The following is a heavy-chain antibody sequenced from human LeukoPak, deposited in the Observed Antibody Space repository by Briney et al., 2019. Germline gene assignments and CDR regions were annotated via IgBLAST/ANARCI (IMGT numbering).Heavy chain of an antibody. J-gene: IGHJ3*01. CDR3: ARWGPDYDILTPPP. Sequence: PSETLSLTCTVSGGSISSSSYYWGWIRQPPGKGLEWIGYIYYSGSTNYNPSLKSRVTISVDTSKNQFPLKLSSVTAADTAVYYCARWGPDYDILTPPPWGQGTMVTVSS. CDR1: GGSISSSSYY. V-gene: IGHV4-61*05. CDR2: IYYSGST. D-gene: IGHD3-9*01.